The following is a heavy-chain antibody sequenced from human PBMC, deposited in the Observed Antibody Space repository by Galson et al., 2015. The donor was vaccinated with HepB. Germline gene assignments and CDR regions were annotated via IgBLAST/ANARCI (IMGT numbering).Heavy chain of an antibody. CDR1: GFTFNNAW. CDR3: TTAEQWLPRDY. V-gene: IGHV3-15*01. J-gene: IGHJ4*02. CDR2: IKSQTDGGTA. D-gene: IGHD6-19*01. Sequence: LRLSCAASGFTFNNAWMSWVRQAPGKGLEWVGRIKSQTDGGTADYAVPVTGRFTILRDDSKNTLYLQMNSLKTEDTAVYYCTTAEQWLPRDYWGQGTLVTVSS.